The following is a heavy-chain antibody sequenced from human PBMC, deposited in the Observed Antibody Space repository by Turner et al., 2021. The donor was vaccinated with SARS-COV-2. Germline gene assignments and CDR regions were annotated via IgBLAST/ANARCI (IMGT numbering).Heavy chain of an antibody. V-gene: IGHV3-21*01. CDR2: ISYSSTYI. CDR1: GFTFGSYR. D-gene: IGHD2-2*01. CDR3: ARDHRPVVVPAAKRAGSYYYGMDV. J-gene: IGHJ6*02. Sequence: EVQLVESGGGMVKHGGSLRLSCAASGFTFGSYRMNWVRQAPGKGLEWVSSISYSSTYIYYADSVKGRFTISRDNAKNSLYLQMNSLRAEDTAVYYCARDHRPVVVPAAKRAGSYYYGMDVWGQGTTVTVSS.